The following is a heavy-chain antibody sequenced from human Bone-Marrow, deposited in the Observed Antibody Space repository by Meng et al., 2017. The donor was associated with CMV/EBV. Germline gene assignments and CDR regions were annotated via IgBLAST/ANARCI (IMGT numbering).Heavy chain of an antibody. CDR1: GFTFSSYS. CDR3: ARDKDIVVVS. J-gene: IGHJ1*01. V-gene: IGHV3-21*01. D-gene: IGHD2-2*01. Sequence: GESLKISCAASGFTFSSYSMNWVRQAPGKGLEWVSSISSSSSYIYYADSVKGRFTISRDNAENSLYLQMNSLRAEDTAVYYCARDKDIVVVSWGQGTLVTVSS. CDR2: ISSSSSYI.